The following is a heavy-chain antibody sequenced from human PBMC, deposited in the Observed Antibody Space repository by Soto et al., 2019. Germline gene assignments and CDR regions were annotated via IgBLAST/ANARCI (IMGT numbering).Heavy chain of an antibody. CDR3: XREPVGKDYLDV. V-gene: IGHV1-8*01. D-gene: IGHD1-26*01. J-gene: IGHJ6*03. CDR2: VNPKSANT. CDR1: GYAFNNYD. Sequence: QVQLVQSGAEVKEPGASVKVSCKASGYAFNNYDINWVRQAPGQGLEWMGWVNPKSANTGYAQKFQGRVTMTRDTSIXXXXXXXXXXXSXXXXXXXXXREPVGKDYLDVWGMGTTVTVSS.